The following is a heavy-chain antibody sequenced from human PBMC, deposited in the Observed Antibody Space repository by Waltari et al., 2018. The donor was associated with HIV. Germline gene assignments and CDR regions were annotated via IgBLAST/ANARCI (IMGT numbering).Heavy chain of an antibody. D-gene: IGHD2-15*01. CDR2: IRYDGNTK. J-gene: IGHJ6*02. V-gene: IGHV3-30*02. CDR3: AKELRSGYSYYYYGMDV. Sequence: QGQLVESGGGVVQPGGSLRLACAASGFRVSISGLHWVRQAPGKGLEWVTFIRYDGNTKYYADSVKGQFTISRDNSKNTLYLQMSSLRAEDTAVYYCAKELRSGYSYYYYGMDVWGQGTTVTVSS. CDR1: GFRVSISG.